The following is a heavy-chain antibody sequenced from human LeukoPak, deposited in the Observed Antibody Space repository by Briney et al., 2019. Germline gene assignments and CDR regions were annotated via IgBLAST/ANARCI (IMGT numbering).Heavy chain of an antibody. V-gene: IGHV3-30*18. CDR3: AKGIAPYCYYGMDV. J-gene: IGHJ6*02. D-gene: IGHD2-15*01. CDR2: ISYDGSNK. CDR1: GFTFSSYG. Sequence: GGSLRLSCAASGFTFSSYGMHWVRQAPGKGLEWVAVISYDGSNKYYADSVKGRFTISRDNSKNTLYLQMNSLRAEDTAVYYCAKGIAPYCYYGMDVWGQGTTVTVSS.